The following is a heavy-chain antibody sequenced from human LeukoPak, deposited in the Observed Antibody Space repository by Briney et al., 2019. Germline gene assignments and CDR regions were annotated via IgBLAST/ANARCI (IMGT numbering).Heavy chain of an antibody. CDR2: ISGSGGST. Sequence: GGSLRLSCAASGFTFSSYAMSWVRQAPGKGLEWVSAISGSGGSTYCADSVKGRFTISRDNSKNTLYLQMNSLRAEDTAVYYCARRGYSGYDEFDYWGQGTLVTVSS. D-gene: IGHD5-12*01. CDR1: GFTFSSYA. J-gene: IGHJ4*02. CDR3: ARRGYSGYDEFDY. V-gene: IGHV3-23*01.